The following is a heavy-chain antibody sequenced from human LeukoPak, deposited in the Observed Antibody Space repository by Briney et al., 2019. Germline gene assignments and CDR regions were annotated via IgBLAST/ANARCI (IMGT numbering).Heavy chain of an antibody. V-gene: IGHV3-21*01. Sequence: GGSLRLSCAPSGFTFSSYTMSWVRQAPGEGLEWVSSISSGGGYIYYADSVKGRFTISRDNAKKSLSLQMNSLRAEDTAVYYCARGSSGFDYWGQGTLVTVSS. CDR1: GFTFSSYT. CDR3: ARGSSGFDY. CDR2: ISSGGGYI. J-gene: IGHJ4*02. D-gene: IGHD6-6*01.